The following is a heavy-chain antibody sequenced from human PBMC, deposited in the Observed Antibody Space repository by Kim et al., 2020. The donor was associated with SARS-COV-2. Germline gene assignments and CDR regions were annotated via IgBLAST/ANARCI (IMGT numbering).Heavy chain of an antibody. CDR3: ARDFGIYYYYYGMDV. Sequence: GGSLRLSCAASGFMFRSYGMHWVRQAPGKGLEWVAIIWYDGSKTYYADSVKGRFTISRDNSKNTLYLQMNSLRAEDTAVYYCARDFGIYYYYYGMDVWGQGTTVTVSS. D-gene: IGHD3-3*01. CDR1: GFMFRSYG. V-gene: IGHV3-33*01. J-gene: IGHJ6*02. CDR2: IWYDGSKT.